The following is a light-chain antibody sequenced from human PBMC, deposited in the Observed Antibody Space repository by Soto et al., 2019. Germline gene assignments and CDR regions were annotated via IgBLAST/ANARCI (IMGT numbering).Light chain of an antibody. Sequence: QMTPSPTSLSAFVGDRVPITFQASQDIDKYLNWYQQKPGKAPRLLIYDASSLLSGVPSRFSGSGSGTDFTLTIASLQPEDFSTYYCQQSDSTPCTFGQGTKVDVK. CDR3: QQSDSTPCT. J-gene: IGKJ2*02. CDR2: DAS. CDR1: QDIDKY. V-gene: IGKV1-39*01.